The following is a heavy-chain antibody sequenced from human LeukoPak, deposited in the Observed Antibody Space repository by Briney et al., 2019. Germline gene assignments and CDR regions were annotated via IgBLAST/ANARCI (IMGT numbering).Heavy chain of an antibody. D-gene: IGHD2-2*01. CDR2: INHSGST. CDR3: ARGEGVVPAATHYYYYGMDV. J-gene: IGHJ6*02. CDR1: GGSFSGYY. V-gene: IGHV4-34*01. Sequence: SETPSLTCAVYGGSFSGYYWSWIRQPPGKGLEWIGEINHSGSTNYNPSLKSRVTISVDTSKNQFSLKLSSVTAADTAVYYCARGEGVVPAATHYYYYGMDVWGQGTTVTVSS.